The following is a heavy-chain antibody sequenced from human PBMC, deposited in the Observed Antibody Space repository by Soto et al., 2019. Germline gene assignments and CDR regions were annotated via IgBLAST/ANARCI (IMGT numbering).Heavy chain of an antibody. CDR1: GGSISSGGYY. Sequence: SETLSLTCTVSGGSISSGGYYWSWIRQHPGKGLEWIGYIYYSGSTYYNPSLKSRVTISVDTSKNQFSLKLSSVTAADTAVYYCARGGGYSGFPFDYWGQGTLVTVSS. CDR3: ARGGGYSGFPFDY. D-gene: IGHD5-12*01. J-gene: IGHJ4*02. V-gene: IGHV4-31*03. CDR2: IYYSGST.